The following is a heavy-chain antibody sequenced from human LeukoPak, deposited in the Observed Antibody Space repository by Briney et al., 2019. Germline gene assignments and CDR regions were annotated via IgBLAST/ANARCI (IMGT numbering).Heavy chain of an antibody. D-gene: IGHD3-10*01. J-gene: IGHJ4*02. CDR3: ARVDTHQLLWFGELLEGIDY. Sequence: GASVKVSCKASGYTFTSYGISWVRQAPGQGLEWMGWISAYNGNTNYAQKLQGRVTMTTDTSTSTAYMELRSLRSDDTAVYYCARVDTHQLLWFGELLEGIDYWGQGTLVTVSS. V-gene: IGHV1-18*01. CDR1: GYTFTSYG. CDR2: ISAYNGNT.